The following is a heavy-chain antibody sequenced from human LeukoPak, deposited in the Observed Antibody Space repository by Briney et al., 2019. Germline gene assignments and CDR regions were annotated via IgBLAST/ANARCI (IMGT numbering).Heavy chain of an antibody. Sequence: PGGSLRLSCAASGFTFSSYGMHWVRQAPGKGLEWVAVIWYDGSNKYYADSVKGRFTISRDNSKNTLYLQMNSLRAEDTAVYYCARDSIAVAGTVLDYWGQGTLVTVSS. CDR2: IWYDGSNK. J-gene: IGHJ4*02. V-gene: IGHV3-33*01. CDR3: ARDSIAVAGTVLDY. CDR1: GFTFSSYG. D-gene: IGHD6-19*01.